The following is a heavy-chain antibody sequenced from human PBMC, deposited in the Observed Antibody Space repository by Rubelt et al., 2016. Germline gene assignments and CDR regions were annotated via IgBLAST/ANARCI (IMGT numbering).Heavy chain of an antibody. Sequence: GGSLRLSCAASGFTFSSYWMTWVRQAPGKGLEWVANIKEDGSDKSYVDSVKGRFTISSDSARKSLYLQMNSLRAEDTAVYYCARNTPMIPGDYFDYWGQGTLVAVSS. CDR3: ARNTPMIPGDYFDY. CDR2: IKEDGSDK. V-gene: IGHV3-7*01. CDR1: GFTFSSYW. D-gene: IGHD3-22*01. J-gene: IGHJ4*02.